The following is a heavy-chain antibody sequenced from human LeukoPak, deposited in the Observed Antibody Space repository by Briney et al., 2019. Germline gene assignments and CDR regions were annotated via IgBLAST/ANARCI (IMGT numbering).Heavy chain of an antibody. CDR2: ISANNGNT. CDR1: GHTLRTYG. D-gene: IGHD6-13*01. J-gene: IGHJ4*02. Sequence: ASVKVSCKAPGHTLRTYGISWVRQAPGQGLEWMGWISANNGNTNYAQKFQDRVTMTTDTSTSTAYMELSSLRSEDTAVYYCATDDLFAQQLALGVYWGQGTLVTVSS. V-gene: IGHV1-18*01. CDR3: ATDDLFAQQLALGVY.